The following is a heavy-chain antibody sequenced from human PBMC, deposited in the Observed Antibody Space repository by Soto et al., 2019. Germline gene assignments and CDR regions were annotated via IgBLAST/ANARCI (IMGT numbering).Heavy chain of an antibody. V-gene: IGHV1-18*01. CDR2: ISGYNGNT. Sequence: QVQLVQSRGEVKKPGASVKVSCKTSGYSFTTYGISWVRQAPGQGLEWMGWISGYNGNTNYAQNLQGRVTMTTDTSTSTAYMELRSLRSDDTAVYYCAREGPAPYYYYGMDVRGQGSTVTVSS. CDR3: AREGPAPYYYYGMDV. CDR1: GYSFTTYG. J-gene: IGHJ6*02.